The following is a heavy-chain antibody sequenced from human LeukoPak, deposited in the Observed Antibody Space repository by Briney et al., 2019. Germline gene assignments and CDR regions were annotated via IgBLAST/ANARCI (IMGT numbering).Heavy chain of an antibody. J-gene: IGHJ4*02. D-gene: IGHD6-19*01. CDR3: AKDWSYRGWAYYFDY. CDR1: GFAFRSYG. V-gene: IGHV3-30*02. Sequence: GGSLRLSCATSGFAFRSYGMHWVRQAPGKGLEWVTFIRYDGSNEYYADSVKGRFTISRDNSKNTLYLQMDNLRAEDTALYYCAKDWSYRGWAYYFDYRGQGTLVTVSS. CDR2: IRYDGSNE.